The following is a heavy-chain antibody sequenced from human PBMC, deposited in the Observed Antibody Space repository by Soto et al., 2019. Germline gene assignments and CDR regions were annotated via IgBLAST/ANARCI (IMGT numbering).Heavy chain of an antibody. D-gene: IGHD6-19*01. J-gene: IGHJ6*02. Sequence: EVQLVESGGGLVQPGGSLRLSCAASGFTFSSYDMHWVRQATGKGLEWVSAIGTAGDTYYAGSVKGRFTISRENAKNSLYLQMNSLIAGDTAVYYCARANTGYSSGWPSRGSGMDVWGQGTTVTVSS. CDR2: IGTAGDT. V-gene: IGHV3-13*04. CDR3: ARANTGYSSGWPSRGSGMDV. CDR1: GFTFSSYD.